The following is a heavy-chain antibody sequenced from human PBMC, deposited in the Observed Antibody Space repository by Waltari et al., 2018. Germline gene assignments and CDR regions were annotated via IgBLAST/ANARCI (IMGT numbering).Heavy chain of an antibody. CDR1: GGSFSGYY. Sequence: QVQLQQWGAGLLKPSATLSLTCAVYGGSFSGYYWSWIRQPPGKGLEWIGEINHSGSTNYNPSLKSRVTISVDTSKNQFSLKLSSVTAADTAVYYCARNSSGSFDYWGQGTLVTISS. CDR2: INHSGST. CDR3: ARNSSGSFDY. J-gene: IGHJ4*02. D-gene: IGHD6-19*01. V-gene: IGHV4-34*01.